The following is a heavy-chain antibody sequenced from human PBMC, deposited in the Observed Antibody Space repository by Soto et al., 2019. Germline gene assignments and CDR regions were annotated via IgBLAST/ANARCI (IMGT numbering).Heavy chain of an antibody. Sequence: PSETLSLTCAVYGGSFSDYYWSWIRQPPGKGLEWIGYIYYSGSTNYNPSLTSRVTISVDTSKNQFSLKLSSVTAADTAVYYCARHRYSYGVYYFDYWGQGTLVTVSS. V-gene: IGHV4-59*08. D-gene: IGHD5-18*01. J-gene: IGHJ4*02. CDR2: IYYSGST. CDR1: GGSFSDYY. CDR3: ARHRYSYGVYYFDY.